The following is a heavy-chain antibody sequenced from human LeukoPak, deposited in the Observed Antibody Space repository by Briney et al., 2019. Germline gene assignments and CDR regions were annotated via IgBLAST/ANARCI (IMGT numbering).Heavy chain of an antibody. D-gene: IGHD5-12*01. J-gene: IGHJ4*02. CDR1: GFTFSSYS. CDR2: ISSRGSTI. Sequence: GGSLRLSCAASGFTFSSYSMNWVRQAPGKGLEWISYISSRGSTIYYADSVKGRFTISRDNAKNSLYLQMNSLRAEDTAVYYCARDRVGVSAYDSLFDYWGQGTLVTVSS. V-gene: IGHV3-48*04. CDR3: ARDRVGVSAYDSLFDY.